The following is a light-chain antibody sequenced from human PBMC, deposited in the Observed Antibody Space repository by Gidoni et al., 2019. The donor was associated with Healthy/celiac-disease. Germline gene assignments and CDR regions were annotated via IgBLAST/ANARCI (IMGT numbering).Light chain of an antibody. Sequence: EIVLTQSPGTLSLSPGERATLSCRGSPSVSSSYLAWYQQKPGQAPRLPIYGASSRATGIPDRFSGSGSGTDFTLTISRLEPEDFAVYYCQQYGSSPPTFDQGTKVEIK. CDR2: GAS. CDR1: PSVSSSY. V-gene: IGKV3-20*01. J-gene: IGKJ1*01. CDR3: QQYGSSPPT.